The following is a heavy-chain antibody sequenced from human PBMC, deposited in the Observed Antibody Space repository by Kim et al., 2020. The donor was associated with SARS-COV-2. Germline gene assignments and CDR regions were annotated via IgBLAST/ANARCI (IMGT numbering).Heavy chain of an antibody. CDR3: ARDARYFDWDGMDV. D-gene: IGHD3-9*01. Sequence: GGSLRLSCAASGFTFSSYGMHWVRQAPGKGLEWVAVISYDGSNKYYADSVKGRFTISRDNSKNTLYLQMSSLRAEDTAVYYCARDARYFDWDGMDVWGQGTTVTVSS. J-gene: IGHJ6*02. CDR1: GFTFSSYG. V-gene: IGHV3-33*05. CDR2: ISYDGSNK.